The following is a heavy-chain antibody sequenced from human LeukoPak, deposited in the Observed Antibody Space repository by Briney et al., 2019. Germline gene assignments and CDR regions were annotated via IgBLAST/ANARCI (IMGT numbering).Heavy chain of an antibody. CDR3: ASVMTSPYYYGMDV. V-gene: IGHV1-69*13. D-gene: IGHD2-21*02. Sequence: GASVKVPCKASGGTFSSYAISWVRQAPGQGLEWMGGIIPIFGTANYAQKFQGRVTITADESTSTAYMELSSLRSEDTAVYYCASVMTSPYYYGMDVWGQGTTVTVSS. J-gene: IGHJ6*02. CDR1: GGTFSSYA. CDR2: IIPIFGTA.